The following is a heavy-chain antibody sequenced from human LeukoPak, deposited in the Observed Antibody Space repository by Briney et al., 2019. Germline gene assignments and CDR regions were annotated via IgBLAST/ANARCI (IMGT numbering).Heavy chain of an antibody. Sequence: GGSLRLSCAASGFTFSDHYMDWVRQAPGKGLEWVGRSRNKANSYTTEYAASVKGRFTISREDSKNSLYLQMNSLKIEDTAVYYCARDPKYGDLDYWGQGTLVTVSS. V-gene: IGHV3-72*01. J-gene: IGHJ4*02. CDR2: SRNKANSYTT. D-gene: IGHD4-17*01. CDR1: GFTFSDHY. CDR3: ARDPKYGDLDY.